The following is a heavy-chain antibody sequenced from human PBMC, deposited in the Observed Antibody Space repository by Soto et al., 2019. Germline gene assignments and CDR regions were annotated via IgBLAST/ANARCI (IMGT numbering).Heavy chain of an antibody. J-gene: IGHJ6*02. CDR2: IIPIFGTA. CDR3: AREDIGGVVAASRPYFYYGMDV. CDR1: GGTFSSYA. D-gene: IGHD2-15*01. Sequence: QVQLVQSGAEVKKPGSSVKVSCKASGGTFSSYAISWVRQAPGQGLEWMGGIIPIFGTANYAQKFQGRVTITAEEYTLKGHMELSRLISEDTALYYCAREDIGGVVAASRPYFYYGMDVWGQGTTVTVSS. V-gene: IGHV1-69*01.